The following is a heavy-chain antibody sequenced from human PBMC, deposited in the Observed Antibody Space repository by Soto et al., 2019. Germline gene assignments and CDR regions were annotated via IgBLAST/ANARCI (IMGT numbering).Heavy chain of an antibody. CDR2: ISSSGSTI. CDR1: GFTFSSYE. CDR3: ASGPIVVVTATRGSAFDI. V-gene: IGHV3-48*03. J-gene: IGHJ3*02. D-gene: IGHD2-21*02. Sequence: SLRLSCAASGFTFSSYEMNWVRQAPGKGLEWVSYISSSGSTIYYADSVKGRFTISRDNAKNSLYLQMNSLRAEDTAVYYCASGPIVVVTATRGSAFDIWGQGTMVTVSS.